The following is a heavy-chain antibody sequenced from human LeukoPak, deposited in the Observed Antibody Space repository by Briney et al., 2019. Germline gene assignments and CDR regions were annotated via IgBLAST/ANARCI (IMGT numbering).Heavy chain of an antibody. CDR2: ISWNSGSI. Sequence: PGRSLRLSCAASGFTFDDYAMHWVRQAPGKGLEWVSGISWNSGSIGYADSVKGRFTISRDNAKNSLYLQMNSLRAEDTALYYCEKSRTVTTWMLDYWGQGTLVTVSS. CDR1: GFTFDDYA. CDR3: EKSRTVTTWMLDY. D-gene: IGHD4-17*01. V-gene: IGHV3-9*01. J-gene: IGHJ4*02.